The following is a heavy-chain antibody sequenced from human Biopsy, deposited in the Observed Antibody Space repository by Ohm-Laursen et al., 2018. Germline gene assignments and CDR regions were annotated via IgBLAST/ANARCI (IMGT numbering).Heavy chain of an antibody. CDR1: GFTFSSYA. J-gene: IGHJ5*02. V-gene: IGHV3-23*01. D-gene: IGHD6-13*01. CDR2: LTGSGGST. Sequence: SLRLSCTASGFTFSSYAMSWVRQPPGKGLEWVSSLTGSGGSTYYADSVKGRFTISRDNSKNTLSLQMNSLGAEDTAVYYCAKYDYSSPPRRYFDPWGQGTLATVSS. CDR3: AKYDYSSPPRRYFDP.